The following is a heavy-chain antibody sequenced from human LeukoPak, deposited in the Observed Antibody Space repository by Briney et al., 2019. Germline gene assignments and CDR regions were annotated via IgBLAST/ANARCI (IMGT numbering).Heavy chain of an antibody. J-gene: IGHJ5*02. D-gene: IGHD6-19*01. CDR3: ARELSVAGHNWLDP. Sequence: SETLSLTCTVSGGSISSGGYYWSWIRPQPGKGLEWFRYIYYSGSSYYNPSLNSRVTISVDTSKNQFSLKLSSVTAADTAVYYCARELSVAGHNWLDPWGQGTLVTVSS. CDR1: GGSISSGGYY. V-gene: IGHV4-31*03. CDR2: IYYSGSS.